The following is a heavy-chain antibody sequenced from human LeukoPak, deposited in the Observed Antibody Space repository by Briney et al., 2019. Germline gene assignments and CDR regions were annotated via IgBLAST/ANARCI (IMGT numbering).Heavy chain of an antibody. CDR3: ARAPYCSSTSCYGPTDV. CDR2: INHSGST. V-gene: IGHV4-34*01. Sequence: PSETLSLTCAVYGGSFSGYYWSWIRQPPGKGLEWIGEINHSGSTNYNPSLKSRVTISVDTSKNQFSLKLSSVTAADTAVYYCARAPYCSSTSCYGPTDVWGKGTTVTVSS. D-gene: IGHD2-2*01. CDR1: GGSFSGYY. J-gene: IGHJ6*04.